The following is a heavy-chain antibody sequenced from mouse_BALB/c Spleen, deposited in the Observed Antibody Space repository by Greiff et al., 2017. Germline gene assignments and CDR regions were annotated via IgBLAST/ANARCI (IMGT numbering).Heavy chain of an antibody. CDR3: ARSGSSYKGVDY. CDR1: GYTFTDYW. Sequence: VQLKQPGAELVMPGASVKMSCKASGYTFTDYWMHWVKQRPGQGLEWIGAIDTSDSYTSYNQKFKGKATLTVDESSSTAYMQLSSLTSEDSAVYYCARSGSSYKGVDYWGQGTTLTVSS. J-gene: IGHJ2*01. CDR2: IDTSDSYT. V-gene: IGHV1-69*01. D-gene: IGHD1-1*01.